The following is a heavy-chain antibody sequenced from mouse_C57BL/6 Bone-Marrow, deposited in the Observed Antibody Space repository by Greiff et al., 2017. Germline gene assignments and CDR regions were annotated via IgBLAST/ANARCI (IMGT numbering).Heavy chain of an antibody. V-gene: IGHV2-9-1*01. CDR3: AKQATVYYDV. Sequence: VQLEESGPGLVAPSPCLSLTCTVSGFSFTSYAISWVRQPPGKGLEWLGVIWTGGGTTYYSALKSRLGISKDNSKMQVFLMMNSQQTVDTARYYCAKQATVYYDVWGTGTTVTVSS. J-gene: IGHJ1*03. CDR1: GFSFTSYA. D-gene: IGHD1-1*01. CDR2: IWTGGGT.